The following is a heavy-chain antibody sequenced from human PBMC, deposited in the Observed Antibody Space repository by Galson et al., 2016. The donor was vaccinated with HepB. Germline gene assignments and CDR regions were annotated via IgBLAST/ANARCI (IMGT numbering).Heavy chain of an antibody. CDR1: GGTFSSYA. V-gene: IGHV1-69*06. D-gene: IGHD6-19*01. CDR2: IIPVFGTA. J-gene: IGHJ4*02. CDR3: ARGRGSGWYGGFDY. Sequence: SVKVSCKASGGTFSSYAISWVRQAPGQGLEWMGGIIPVFGTANYAQKFQGRVTITADISTSTAYMELSSLRSEDTAVHYCARGRGSGWYGGFDYWGQGTLVTVSS.